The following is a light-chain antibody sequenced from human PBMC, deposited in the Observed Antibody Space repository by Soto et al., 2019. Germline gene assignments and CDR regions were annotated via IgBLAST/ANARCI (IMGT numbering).Light chain of an antibody. CDR1: SSDVGAYIF. CDR2: DVN. V-gene: IGLV2-8*01. CDR3: VSFAGGTYV. Sequence: QSALTQPPSASGSPGQSVTISCTGTSSDVGAYIFVSWYQQHPGKAPKLMVYDVNRRPPGVPDRFFGSKSGNTASLTVSGLQAEDEPDYYCVSFAGGTYVFGTGKKVTVL. J-gene: IGLJ1*01.